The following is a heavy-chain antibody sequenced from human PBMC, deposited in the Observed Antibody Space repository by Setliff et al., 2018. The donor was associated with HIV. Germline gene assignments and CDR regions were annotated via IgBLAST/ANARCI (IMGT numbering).Heavy chain of an antibody. CDR1: GNSIGSGYY. CDR2: IYYNGNI. Sequence: KASETLSLTCAVSGNSIGSGYYWGWIRQPPGKGLEWIASIYYNGNIYYNPSLKSRVTITMDTSKNQFSLKLSSVTAADTAVYSCVRHLSEMAMVDHWGQGTPVTVSS. CDR3: VRHLSEMAMVDH. V-gene: IGHV4-38-2*01. J-gene: IGHJ4*02.